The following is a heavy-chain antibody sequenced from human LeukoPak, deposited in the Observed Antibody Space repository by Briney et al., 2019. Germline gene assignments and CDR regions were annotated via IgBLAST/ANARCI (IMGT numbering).Heavy chain of an antibody. J-gene: IGHJ6*02. CDR3: ASSSSGWFLNYYGMDV. V-gene: IGHV4-59*08. D-gene: IGHD6-19*01. CDR1: GGSFSGYY. CDR2: IYYSGST. Sequence: SETLSLTCAVYGGSFSGYYWSWIRQPPGKGLEWIGYIYYSGSTNYNPSLKSRVTISVDTSKNQFSLKLSSVTAADTAVYYCASSSSGWFLNYYGMDVWGQGTTVTVSS.